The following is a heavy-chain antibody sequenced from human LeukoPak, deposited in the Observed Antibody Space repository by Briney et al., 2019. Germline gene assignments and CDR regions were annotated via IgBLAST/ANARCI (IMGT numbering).Heavy chain of an antibody. CDR1: GFPFKNYW. CDR2: IKLDVSET. J-gene: IGHJ3*01. D-gene: IGHD3-10*01. V-gene: IGHV3-7*01. CDR3: ARKGNAFDF. Sequence: GALVLSLSGSGFPFKNYWMTLGRPAPGKGLEWVANIKLDVSETYYVDSVRGRFTISRDNTKNSLYLQMDSLRAEDTAVYYCARKGNAFDFWGQGTMVTVSS.